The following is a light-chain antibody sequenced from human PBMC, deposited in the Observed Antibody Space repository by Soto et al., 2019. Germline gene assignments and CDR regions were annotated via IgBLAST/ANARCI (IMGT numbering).Light chain of an antibody. J-gene: IGKJ5*01. CDR1: RSVSSY. CDR2: DAS. Sequence: EIVLTQSPATLSLSPGERATLSCRASRSVSSYLAWYQQKPGQAPRLLIYDASNRATGIPARFSGSGSGTDFTLTISSLEPEDFAVYYCQQRSNWLITFGQGTRLAIK. CDR3: QQRSNWLIT. V-gene: IGKV3-11*01.